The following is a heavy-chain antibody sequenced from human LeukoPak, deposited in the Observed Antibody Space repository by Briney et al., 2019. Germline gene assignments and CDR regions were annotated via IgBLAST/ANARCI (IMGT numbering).Heavy chain of an antibody. V-gene: IGHV4-59*08. CDR3: ARHVLMTTVTQPYYYYYMDV. J-gene: IGHJ6*03. CDR1: GGSISSYY. Sequence: SETLSLTCTVSGGSISSYYWNWIRQPPGKGLEWIGYIYYSGSTNYNPSLKSRVTISVDTSKNQFSLKLSSVTAADTAVYYCARHVLMTTVTQPYYYYYMDVWGKGTTVTVSS. CDR2: IYYSGST. D-gene: IGHD4-17*01.